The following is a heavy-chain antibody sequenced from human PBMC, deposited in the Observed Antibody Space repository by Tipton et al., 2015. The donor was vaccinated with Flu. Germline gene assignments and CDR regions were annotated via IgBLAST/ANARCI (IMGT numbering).Heavy chain of an antibody. Sequence: SLRLSCAASGFTFDNYAMTWVRQAAGKGLEWVAGITGSDTFYADSVRGRFTLFGDNSRTIVYLQMNSLRADDTAVYYCARDPTWGEGYWGPGTPVTVSS. CDR3: ARDPTWGEGY. V-gene: IGHV3-23*01. J-gene: IGHJ4*02. CDR1: GFTFDNYA. CDR2: ITGSDT. D-gene: IGHD3-10*01.